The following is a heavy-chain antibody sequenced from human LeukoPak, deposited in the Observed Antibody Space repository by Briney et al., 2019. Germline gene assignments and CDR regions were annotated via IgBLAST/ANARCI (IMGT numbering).Heavy chain of an antibody. CDR3: VRDGTGDSSGWHL. Sequence: PSETLSLTCTVSGGSISSIGHYWGWIRQPAGKGLEWIGRIHIRGSTDYSPSLKSRVSMSVDTSKNQFFLRLRSVTAADTAVYYCVRDGTGDSSGWHLWGQGTLVTVSS. D-gene: IGHD6-19*01. CDR2: IHIRGST. J-gene: IGHJ4*02. CDR1: GGSISSIGHY. V-gene: IGHV4-61*02.